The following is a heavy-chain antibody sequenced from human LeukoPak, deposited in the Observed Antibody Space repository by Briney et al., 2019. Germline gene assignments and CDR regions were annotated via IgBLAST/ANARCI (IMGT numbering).Heavy chain of an antibody. CDR2: TYYRSTWYN. D-gene: IGHD2-2*01. J-gene: IGHJ5*02. CDR1: GDSVSSNSVT. CDR3: ARRLTQYDCFDP. V-gene: IGHV6-1*01. Sequence: SQTLSLTCAISGDSVSSNSVTWNWIRQSPSRVLEWLGRTYYRSTWYNDYAVSVRGRITVNPDTSKNQFSLHLNSVTPEDTAVYYCARRLTQYDCFDPWGQGILVTVSS.